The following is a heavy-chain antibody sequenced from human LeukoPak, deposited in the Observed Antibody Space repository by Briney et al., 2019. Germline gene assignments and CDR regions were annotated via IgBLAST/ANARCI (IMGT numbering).Heavy chain of an antibody. Sequence: ASMKVSCKASGYTFTRSDINWVRQATGQGLEWMGWMNPNSGNTGYAQKFQGRVTITRNTSINTAYMELSSLRSEDTAVYYCARRAAAGTALDYWGQGTLVTVSS. CDR2: MNPNSGNT. D-gene: IGHD6-13*01. J-gene: IGHJ4*02. CDR3: ARRAAAGTALDY. V-gene: IGHV1-8*03. CDR1: GYTFTRSD.